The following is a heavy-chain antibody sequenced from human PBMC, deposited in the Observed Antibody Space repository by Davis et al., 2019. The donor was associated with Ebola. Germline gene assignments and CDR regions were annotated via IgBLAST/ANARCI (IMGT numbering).Heavy chain of an antibody. Sequence: GESLKISCAASGFIFSTYDMHWVRQVAGKGLEWVSETGTAGDTYYADSVKGRFTISRDNAKNSLYLQMNSLRAEDTALYYCAVRRGDWNDDQFDYWGQGTLVTVSS. CDR1: GFIFSTYD. V-gene: IGHV3-13*01. J-gene: IGHJ4*02. CDR3: AVRRGDWNDDQFDY. D-gene: IGHD1-1*01. CDR2: TGTAGDT.